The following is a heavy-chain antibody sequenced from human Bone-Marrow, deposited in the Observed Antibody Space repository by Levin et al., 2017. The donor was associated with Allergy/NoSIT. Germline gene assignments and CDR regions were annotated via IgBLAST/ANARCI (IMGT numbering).Heavy chain of an antibody. D-gene: IGHD6-13*01. CDR2: TSFDEGNK. J-gene: IGHJ6*02. V-gene: IGHV3-30-3*01. CDR1: GFTFETYA. CDR3: ARARKAAGGPALYYYGLDV. Sequence: GGSLRLSCAASGFTFETYAMHWVRQAPGKGLEWVALTSFDEGNKKYGESVQGRFTISRDNSKNTLYLQMTSLRADDTGVYYCARARKAAGGPALYYYGLDVWGQGTTVSVSS.